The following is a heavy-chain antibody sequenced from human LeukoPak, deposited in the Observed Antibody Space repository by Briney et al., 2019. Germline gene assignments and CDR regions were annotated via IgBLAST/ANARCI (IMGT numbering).Heavy chain of an antibody. CDR1: GFTFSSYA. D-gene: IGHD4-23*01. Sequence: PGGSLRLSCAASGFTFSSYAMNWVRQAPGKGLEWGSAISGSGDSTYYADSVKGRFTISRDNSKNTLYLQMNSLRAEDTAVYYCARGATVVTPEVWDLDYWGQGTLVTVSS. V-gene: IGHV3-23*01. CDR3: ARGATVVTPEVWDLDY. J-gene: IGHJ4*02. CDR2: ISGSGDST.